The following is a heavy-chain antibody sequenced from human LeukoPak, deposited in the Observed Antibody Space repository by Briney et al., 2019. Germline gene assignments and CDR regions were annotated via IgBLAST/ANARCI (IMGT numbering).Heavy chain of an antibody. J-gene: IGHJ5*02. CDR3: ARNPTMVRGVPNWFDP. CDR1: GYTFTSYY. D-gene: IGHD3-10*01. Sequence: ASVKVSCKASGYTFTSYYMHWVRQAPGQGLEWMGIINPSGGSTSYAQKFQGRVTMTRDTSTSTVYMELSSLRSEDTAVYYCARNPTMVRGVPNWFDPWGQGTLVTVSS. V-gene: IGHV1-46*01. CDR2: INPSGGST.